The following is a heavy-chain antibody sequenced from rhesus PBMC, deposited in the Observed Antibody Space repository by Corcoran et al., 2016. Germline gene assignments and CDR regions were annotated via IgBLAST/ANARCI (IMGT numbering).Heavy chain of an antibody. V-gene: IGHV2-1*01. Sequence: QVTLKESGPALVKPTQTLTLTCTFSGFSLSTSGMGVGWIRQPSRKTLEWLAHIYWNDDKYYSTSLKSRLTISKDTSKNQVVLTMTNMYPVDTATYYCARRGLEYYFDYWGQGVLVTVSS. CDR3: ARRGLEYYFDY. CDR1: GFSLSTSGMG. CDR2: IYWNDDK. J-gene: IGHJ4*01.